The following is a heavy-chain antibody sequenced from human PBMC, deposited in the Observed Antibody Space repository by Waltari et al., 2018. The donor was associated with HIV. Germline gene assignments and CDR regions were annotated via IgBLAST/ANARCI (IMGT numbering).Heavy chain of an antibody. Sequence: EVQLVESGGGLVQPGESLRLSCAVSGFTFSDYAMGWVRQAPGRGLEWVSTITGSGGSTYYADSVKGRFTISRDNSKNTLYLQMNSLRAEDTAVYYCVKDITRYSSRMDVWGKGTTVTVSS. J-gene: IGHJ6*03. CDR1: GFTFSDYA. CDR3: VKDITRYSSRMDV. V-gene: IGHV3-23*04. CDR2: ITGSGGST. D-gene: IGHD6-19*01.